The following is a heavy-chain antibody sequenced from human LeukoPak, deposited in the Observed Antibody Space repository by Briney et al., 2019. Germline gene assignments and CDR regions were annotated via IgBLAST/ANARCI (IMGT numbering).Heavy chain of an antibody. CDR1: GFTFSSYS. CDR2: ISSSSSYI. D-gene: IGHD6-13*01. V-gene: IGHV3-21*01. Sequence: HGGSLRLSCAASGFTFSSYSMNWVRQAPGKGLEWVSSISSSSSYIYYADSVKGRFTISRDNAKNSLYLQMNSLRAEDTAVYYCASLGAAGQLLFDYWGQGTLVTVSS. J-gene: IGHJ4*02. CDR3: ASLGAAGQLLFDY.